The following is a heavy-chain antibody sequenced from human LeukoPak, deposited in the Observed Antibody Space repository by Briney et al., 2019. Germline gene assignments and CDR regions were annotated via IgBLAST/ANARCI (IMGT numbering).Heavy chain of an antibody. V-gene: IGHV3-30*18. Sequence: GGSLRLSCAASGFYFSNYGMHWVLQAPGKGLEWVAVISHDGGGPSHADSVKGRFTISRDNSKNTLYLQMNSLAAEDTAVYYCAKEHWKLWYLELWGRGTLVTVSS. CDR3: AKEHWKLWYLEL. D-gene: IGHD1-1*01. CDR1: GFYFSNYG. CDR2: ISHDGGGP. J-gene: IGHJ2*01.